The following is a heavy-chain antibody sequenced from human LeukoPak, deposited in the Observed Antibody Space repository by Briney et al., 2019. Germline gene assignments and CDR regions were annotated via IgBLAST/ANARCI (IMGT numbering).Heavy chain of an antibody. Sequence: ASVKVSCKASGYTFITYGITWVRQAPGQGLEWMGWITPYNGDTNYAQNLQDRVTMTTDTSTSTAYMELRSLRSDDAAVYFCARVAGVSHNYFDSWGQGTLATVSS. CDR3: ARVAGVSHNYFDS. D-gene: IGHD2-8*01. V-gene: IGHV1-18*01. CDR2: ITPYNGDT. CDR1: GYTFITYG. J-gene: IGHJ4*02.